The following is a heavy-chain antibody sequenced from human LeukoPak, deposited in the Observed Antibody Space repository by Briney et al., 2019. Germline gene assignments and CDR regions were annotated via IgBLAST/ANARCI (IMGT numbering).Heavy chain of an antibody. Sequence: PGGSLRLPCAASGFTFDNYAMLWVRLAPGRGLEYVSVISGSGDDTYSADSVRGRFTISRDNSKNTLHLEMSNLRVDDTAVYYCAKGRNSYDSGRCHSQNCYYGMDVWGQGTTVTVSS. J-gene: IGHJ6*02. CDR3: AKGRNSYDSGRCHSQNCYYGMDV. D-gene: IGHD3-10*01. V-gene: IGHV3-23*01. CDR2: ISGSGDDT. CDR1: GFTFDNYA.